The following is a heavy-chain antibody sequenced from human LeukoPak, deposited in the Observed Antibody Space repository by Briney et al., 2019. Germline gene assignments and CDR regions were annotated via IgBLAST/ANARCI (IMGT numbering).Heavy chain of an antibody. V-gene: IGHV3-23*01. D-gene: IGHD3-10*01. CDR2: VSDSGGTT. CDR3: AKRGVLIRVFLVGFHKEAYYFDS. Sequence: PGGSLRLSCAVSGITLGNYGMSWVRQAPGRGLEWVAGVSDSGGTTNYADSVKGRFTVSRDNPKNTLYLQMSSLRAEDTAVYFCAKRGVLIRVFLVGFHKEAYYFDSWGQGALVTVSS. J-gene: IGHJ4*02. CDR1: GITLGNYG.